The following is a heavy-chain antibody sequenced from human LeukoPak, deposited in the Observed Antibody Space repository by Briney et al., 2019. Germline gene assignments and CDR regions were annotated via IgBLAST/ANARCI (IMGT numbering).Heavy chain of an antibody. J-gene: IGHJ4*02. D-gene: IGHD1-1*01. CDR2: VDPEDGEA. CDR1: GYALSELS. V-gene: IGHV1-24*01. Sequence: ASVKVSCKAYGYALSELSMHWVRQAPGKGLEWMGGVDPEDGEAIYSQNFQGRVIMTTDTSTSTAYMELRSLRSDDTAVYYCALGGGAGSTYFDYWGQGTLVTVSS. CDR3: ALGGGAGSTYFDY.